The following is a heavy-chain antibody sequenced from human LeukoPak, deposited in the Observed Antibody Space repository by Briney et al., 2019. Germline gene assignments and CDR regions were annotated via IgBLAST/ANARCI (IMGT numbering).Heavy chain of an antibody. J-gene: IGHJ4*02. Sequence: SVKFSCKASGGTFSCYAISWVRQARGQGHEWMGGITPIFGTANYAQKFQGRVTITADESTTTAYMELSSLRSEDTAVYYCASPTLYGDYAGEYYFDYWGQGTLVTVSS. D-gene: IGHD4-17*01. CDR2: ITPIFGTA. CDR1: GGTFSCYA. CDR3: ASPTLYGDYAGEYYFDY. V-gene: IGHV1-69*13.